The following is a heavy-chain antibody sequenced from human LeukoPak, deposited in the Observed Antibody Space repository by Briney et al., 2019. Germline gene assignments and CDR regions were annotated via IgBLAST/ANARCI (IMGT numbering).Heavy chain of an antibody. J-gene: IGHJ6*01. V-gene: IGHV5-10-1*01. CDR3: ATTRTRYYNGGMDV. CDR2: IDPSDSYA. Sequence: GESLKISSKGSGYTFTTYWIIWVRQMPGKGLEWMGRIDPSDSYANYSPSFQGHVTISADKSISTAYLQWSSLKASDTAMYYCATTRTRYYNGGMDVWVQGTTVTVSS. D-gene: IGHD3-9*01. CDR1: GYTFTTYW.